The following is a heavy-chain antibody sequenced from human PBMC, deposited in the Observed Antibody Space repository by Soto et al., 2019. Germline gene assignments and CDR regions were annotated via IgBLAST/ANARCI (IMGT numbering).Heavy chain of an antibody. CDR2: IYKSGSS. V-gene: IGHV4-30-4*01. Sequence: LTCTVSGDSINNAEYYWGWVRQTPGRGLEWIAYIYKSGSSYYNPSLRSRVTLSVDTSKNHVSLRLMSVTAADTAVYFCARLMSGYYFFDSWGQGTLVTVSS. CDR3: ARLMSGYYFFDS. CDR1: GDSINNAEYY. J-gene: IGHJ4*02. D-gene: IGHD3-3*01.